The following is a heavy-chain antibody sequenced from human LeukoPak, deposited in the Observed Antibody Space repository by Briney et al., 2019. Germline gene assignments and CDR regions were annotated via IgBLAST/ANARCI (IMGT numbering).Heavy chain of an antibody. D-gene: IGHD5-18*01. J-gene: IGHJ4*02. CDR2: IRYDGSNK. V-gene: IGHV3-30*02. CDR1: GFTFSVYG. CDR3: AKERDTAMVTIDY. Sequence: GGSLRLSCAASGFTFSVYGMHWVRQAPGKGLEWVAFIRYDGSNKYYADSVKGRFTISRDNSKNTLYLQMNSLRAEDTAVYYCAKERDTAMVTIDYWGQGTLVTVSS.